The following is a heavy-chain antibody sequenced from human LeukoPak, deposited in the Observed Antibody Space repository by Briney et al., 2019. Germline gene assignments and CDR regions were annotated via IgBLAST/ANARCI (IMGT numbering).Heavy chain of an antibody. D-gene: IGHD2-15*01. Sequence: PSETLSLTCSVSGGSISSSTYSWGWIRQPPGKGLEWIGSFYYTGDTYYGPSLKSRVTISVDTSKNQFSMHLTSLTAADTAVYYCARLLPYCSDGICYFWEYFDSWGQGTLVTVSS. CDR1: GGSISSSTYS. J-gene: IGHJ4*02. CDR2: FYYTGDT. CDR3: ARLLPYCSDGICYFWEYFDS. V-gene: IGHV4-39*01.